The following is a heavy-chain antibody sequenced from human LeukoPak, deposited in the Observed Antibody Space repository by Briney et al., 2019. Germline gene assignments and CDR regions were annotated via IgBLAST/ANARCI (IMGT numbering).Heavy chain of an antibody. CDR3: AREARYSSTFDY. CDR2: ISSSGSTI. V-gene: IGHV3-11*04. J-gene: IGHJ4*02. CDR1: GFTFSDYY. D-gene: IGHD6-13*01. Sequence: GGSLRLSCAASGFTFSDYYMSWIRQAPGKGLEWVSYISSSGSTIYYADSVKGRFTISRDNAKNALYLQMNSLRAEDTAVYYCAREARYSSTFDYLGQGTLVTVSS.